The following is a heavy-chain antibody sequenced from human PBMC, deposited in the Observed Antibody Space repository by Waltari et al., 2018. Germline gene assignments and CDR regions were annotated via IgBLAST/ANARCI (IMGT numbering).Heavy chain of an antibody. CDR1: GYTFTDYY. Sequence: EVQLVQSGAEVKKPGATVKISCKVSGYTFTDYYMHWVQQAPGKGLEWMGLVDTEESETIYAEKIQGRVTITADTSTDTDYMELSSLRSEDTAVYYCATGRHNWNYFDYWGQGTLVTVSS. D-gene: IGHD1-20*01. J-gene: IGHJ4*02. CDR3: ATGRHNWNYFDY. CDR2: VDTEESET. V-gene: IGHV1-69-2*01.